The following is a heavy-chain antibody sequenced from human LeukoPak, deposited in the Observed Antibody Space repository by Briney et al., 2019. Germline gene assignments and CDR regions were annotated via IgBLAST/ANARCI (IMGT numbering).Heavy chain of an antibody. D-gene: IGHD3-9*01. CDR1: GGSVSSGSYY. Sequence: PSETLSLTCTVSGGSVSSGSYYWSWIRQPPGTGLEWIGNIYYSGSTNYNPSLKSRVTISVDTSKNQFSLKLSSVTAADTAVYYCARAYYDILTGPEGAFDIWGQGTMVTVSS. CDR3: ARAYYDILTGPEGAFDI. V-gene: IGHV4-61*01. CDR2: IYYSGST. J-gene: IGHJ3*02.